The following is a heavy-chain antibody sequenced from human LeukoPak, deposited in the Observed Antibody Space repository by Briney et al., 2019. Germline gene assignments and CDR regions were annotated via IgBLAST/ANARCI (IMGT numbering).Heavy chain of an antibody. Sequence: GGSLRLSCAASGFTFSSYAMTWVRQAPGKGLEWVSVICGNSGNTYYADSVKGRFTISRDNSKNTLYLEMNSLRAEDTAVYYCARGGAWYSDYWGQGTLVTVSS. CDR3: ARGGAWYSDY. CDR1: GFTFSSYA. V-gene: IGHV3-23*01. J-gene: IGHJ4*02. CDR2: ICGNSGNT. D-gene: IGHD6-13*01.